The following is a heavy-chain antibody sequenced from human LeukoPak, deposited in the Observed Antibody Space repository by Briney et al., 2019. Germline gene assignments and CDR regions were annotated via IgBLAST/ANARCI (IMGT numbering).Heavy chain of an antibody. J-gene: IGHJ5*02. CDR3: ARNLGVSERKLRYFDWLPKHNWFDP. Sequence: ASVKVSCKASGYTFTGYYMHWVRQAPGQGLEWMGWMNPNSGNTGYAQKFQGRVTMTRNTSISTAYMELSSLRSEDTAVYYCARNLGVSERKLRYFDWLPKHNWFDPWGQGTLVTVSS. V-gene: IGHV1-8*02. D-gene: IGHD3-9*01. CDR2: MNPNSGNT. CDR1: GYTFTGYY.